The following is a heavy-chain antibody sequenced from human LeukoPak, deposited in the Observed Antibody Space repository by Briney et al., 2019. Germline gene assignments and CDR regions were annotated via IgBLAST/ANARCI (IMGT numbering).Heavy chain of an antibody. J-gene: IGHJ4*02. V-gene: IGHV3-23*01. CDR2: ISSSGSRI. Sequence: GGSLRLSCAASGLTFSSCAMSWVRQTPGKGLEWVSGISSSGSRIYYADSVKGRFPISRDNSKNTLYLQMNSLRAEDTAVYYCAKAYFYSNTYFDYWGQGTLVTVSS. CDR3: AKAYFYSNTYFDY. D-gene: IGHD6-13*01. CDR1: GLTFSSCA.